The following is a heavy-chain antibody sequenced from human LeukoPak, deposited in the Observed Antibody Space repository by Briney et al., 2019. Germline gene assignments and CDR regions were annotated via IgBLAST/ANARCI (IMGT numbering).Heavy chain of an antibody. CDR3: ARHKGYCSGGSCYRPFDY. D-gene: IGHD2-15*01. CDR1: GFTFSSYW. J-gene: IGHJ4*02. CDR2: IKQDGSEK. V-gene: IGHV3-7*01. Sequence: GGSLRLSCAASGFTFSSYWMSWVRQAPGKGLEWVANIKQDGSEKYYVDSVKGRFTISRDNAKNSLYLQMNSLRAEDTAVYYCARHKGYCSGGSCYRPFDYWGQGTLVTVSS.